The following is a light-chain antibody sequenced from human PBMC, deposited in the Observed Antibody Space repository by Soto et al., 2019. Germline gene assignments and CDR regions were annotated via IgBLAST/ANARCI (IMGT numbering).Light chain of an antibody. Sequence: QSVLTQPASVSGSPGQSITISCTGTSSDIGTYNYVSWYQQHPGNVPKLIIYEVNNRPTGVSYRFSGSKSANTASLTISGLRAEDEADYYCSSYTSSSPSLLGTGTNVT. V-gene: IGLV2-14*03. CDR1: SSDIGTYNY. J-gene: IGLJ1*01. CDR2: EVN. CDR3: SSYTSSSPSL.